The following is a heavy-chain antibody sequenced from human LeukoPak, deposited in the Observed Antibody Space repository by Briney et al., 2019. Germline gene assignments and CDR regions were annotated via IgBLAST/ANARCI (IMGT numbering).Heavy chain of an antibody. Sequence: PGGSLRLSCAASGFTFSSYAMSWVRQAPGKGLEWVSTIIGSGGSTYYADSVKGRFTISRDNAENSLYLQMNSLRAEDTAVYYCAKADYYDFDSWGQGTLVTVSS. CDR3: AKADYYDFDS. CDR2: IIGSGGST. J-gene: IGHJ4*02. D-gene: IGHD3-10*01. V-gene: IGHV3-23*01. CDR1: GFTFSSYA.